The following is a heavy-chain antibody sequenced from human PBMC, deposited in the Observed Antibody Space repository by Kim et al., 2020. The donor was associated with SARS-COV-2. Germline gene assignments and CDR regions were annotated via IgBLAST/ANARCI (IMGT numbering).Heavy chain of an antibody. CDR1: GGSFSGYY. CDR3: ARGEAMMAAAGPYYFDY. D-gene: IGHD6-13*01. J-gene: IGHJ4*02. CDR2: INHSGST. V-gene: IGHV4-34*01. Sequence: SETLSLTCAVYGGSFSGYYWSWIRQPPGKGLEWIGEINHSGSTNYNPSLKSRVTISVDTSKNQFSLKLSSVTAADTAVYYCARGEAMMAAAGPYYFDYWGQGTLVTVSS.